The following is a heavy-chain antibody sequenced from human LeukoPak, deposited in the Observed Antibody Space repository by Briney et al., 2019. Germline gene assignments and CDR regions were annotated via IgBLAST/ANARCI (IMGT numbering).Heavy chain of an antibody. Sequence: GGSLRLSCAGSGFTFGGYGMHWFRQTPGKGLEWVAVIADDGSRAFYADSVKGRFTISRDNSKNTMSVQMDDLRAEDTAVYYCTRYNNDHFDYWGQGTLVTVSS. CDR3: TRYNNDHFDY. V-gene: IGHV3-33*01. CDR2: IADDGSRA. CDR1: GFTFGGYG. D-gene: IGHD1-14*01. J-gene: IGHJ4*02.